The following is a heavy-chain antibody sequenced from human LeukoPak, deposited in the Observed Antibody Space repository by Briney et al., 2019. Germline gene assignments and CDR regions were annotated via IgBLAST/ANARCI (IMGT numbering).Heavy chain of an antibody. Sequence: ASVKVSCKASGYTFTSYDINWVRQATGQGLEWMGWMNPNSGNTGYAQKFQGRVTMTRNTSISTAYMELSSLRSEDTAVYYCARGQPIKRITIFGVVINGDWFDPWGQGTLVTVSS. J-gene: IGHJ5*02. CDR1: GYTFTSYD. V-gene: IGHV1-8*01. CDR2: MNPNSGNT. CDR3: ARGQPIKRITIFGVVINGDWFDP. D-gene: IGHD3-3*01.